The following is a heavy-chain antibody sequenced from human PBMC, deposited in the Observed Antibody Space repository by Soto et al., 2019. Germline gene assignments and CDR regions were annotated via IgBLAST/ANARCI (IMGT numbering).Heavy chain of an antibody. CDR1: GFTFSSSG. Sequence: QVQLVESGGGVVQPGRSLRLSCAASGFTFSSSGMHWVRHTPGKGLEWVAVISYDGGNKYYADSVKGRFTISRDNSQNTLYLQMNSLRREDTAVYYCAKGPPEGAQPAGFDYWGQGTLVTVSS. J-gene: IGHJ4*02. D-gene: IGHD1-26*01. CDR3: AKGPPEGAQPAGFDY. CDR2: ISYDGGNK. V-gene: IGHV3-30*18.